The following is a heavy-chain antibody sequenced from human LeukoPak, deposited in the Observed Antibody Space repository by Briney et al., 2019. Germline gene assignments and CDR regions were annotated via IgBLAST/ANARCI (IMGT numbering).Heavy chain of an antibody. CDR3: VPLNWNPPGDFDR. V-gene: IGHV3-7*01. CDR1: GFTFRNFW. Sequence: PGGSLRLSRGASGFTFRNFWMNWVRQAPGRGLEWVANIKDDGSDKYYVDSVKGRFSISKDNAKNSLYLQMNSLRVEDTAVYYCVPLNWNPPGDFDRWGQGTLVTVSS. J-gene: IGHJ4*02. D-gene: IGHD1-20*01. CDR2: IKDDGSDK.